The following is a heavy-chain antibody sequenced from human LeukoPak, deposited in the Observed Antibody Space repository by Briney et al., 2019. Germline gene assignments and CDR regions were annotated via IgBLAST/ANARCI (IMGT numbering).Heavy chain of an antibody. Sequence: SETLSLTCAVSGYSISSGYYWGWIRQPPGKGLEWIGSIYHSGSTYYNPSLKSRVTISVDTSKNQFSLKLSSVTAADTAVYYCARVLHSGYGTCYFDYWGQGTLVTVSS. CDR2: IYHSGST. D-gene: IGHD5-12*01. CDR3: ARVLHSGYGTCYFDY. V-gene: IGHV4-38-2*01. J-gene: IGHJ4*02. CDR1: GYSISSGYY.